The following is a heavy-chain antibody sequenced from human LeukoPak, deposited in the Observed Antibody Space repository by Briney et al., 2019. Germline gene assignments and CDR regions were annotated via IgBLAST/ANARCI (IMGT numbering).Heavy chain of an antibody. CDR1: GYTFTSYY. V-gene: IGHV1-46*01. Sequence: ASVKVSCKASGYTFTSYYMHWVRQAPGQGLEWMGIINPSGGSTSYAQKFQGRVTMTRDMSTSTVYMELSSLRSEDTAVYYCARDVVPYSRSDAFDIWGQGTMVTVSS. J-gene: IGHJ3*02. D-gene: IGHD2-15*01. CDR2: INPSGGST. CDR3: ARDVVPYSRSDAFDI.